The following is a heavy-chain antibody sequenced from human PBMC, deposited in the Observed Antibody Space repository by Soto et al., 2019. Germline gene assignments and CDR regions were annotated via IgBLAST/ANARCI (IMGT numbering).Heavy chain of an antibody. CDR2: ISFDGRNK. V-gene: IGHV3-30*18. CDR1: GSTFNNYG. D-gene: IGHD3-3*01. Sequence: GGSLRLSCAASGSTFNNYGMHWVRQAPGKGLEWVAVISFDGRNKYYVDSVKGRFTVSRDNSKNMLYLQMNSLRPEDTAVYYCAKDRRRTYYDFWSGYGTGGFESWGQGXLVTVSS. J-gene: IGHJ5*01. CDR3: AKDRRRTYYDFWSGYGTGGFES.